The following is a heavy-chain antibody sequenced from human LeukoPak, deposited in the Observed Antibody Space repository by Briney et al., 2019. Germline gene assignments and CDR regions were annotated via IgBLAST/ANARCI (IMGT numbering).Heavy chain of an antibody. CDR1: GYSFTSYW. D-gene: IGHD3-9*01. Sequence: GESLKISCKGAGYSFTSYWIRRVRQMPANGLECMGVIYPRYSHTRYSPSFQGQGTISADKSISTAYLKWNSLKASDTAIYYCTRSPDIDILTGYSRYYFDYWGQGTLVTVSS. V-gene: IGHV5-51*01. CDR3: TRSPDIDILTGYSRYYFDY. J-gene: IGHJ4*02. CDR2: IYPRYSHT.